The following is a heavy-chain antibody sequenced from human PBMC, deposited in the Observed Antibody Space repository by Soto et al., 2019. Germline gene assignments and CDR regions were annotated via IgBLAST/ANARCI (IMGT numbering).Heavy chain of an antibody. CDR3: AKGVMYSTKGLDV. CDR1: GFPFSEYG. J-gene: IGHJ6*02. D-gene: IGHD2-15*01. Sequence: GESLKISCAASGFPFSEYGMTWVRQAPGRGLEWVSAMTGRGGSIHYAESVRGRFIISRDNSKNTLYLQMDRLRAGDTAVYYCAKGVMYSTKGLDVWGQGTTVTVSS. CDR2: MTGRGGSI. V-gene: IGHV3-23*01.